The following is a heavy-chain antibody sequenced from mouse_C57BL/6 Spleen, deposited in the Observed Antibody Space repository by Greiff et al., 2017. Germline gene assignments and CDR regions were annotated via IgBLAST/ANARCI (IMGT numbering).Heavy chain of an antibody. CDR3: ARLDYGSSPWFAY. CDR2: IEPNSGGT. CDR1: GYTFTSYW. Sequence: QVQLQQPGAELVKPGASVKLSCKASGYTFTSYWMHWVKQRPGRGLEWIGRIEPNSGGTKYNEKFKSKATLTVDKPSSTAYMQLSSLTSEDSAVYYCARLDYGSSPWFAYWGQGTLVTVSA. V-gene: IGHV1-72*01. D-gene: IGHD1-1*01. J-gene: IGHJ3*01.